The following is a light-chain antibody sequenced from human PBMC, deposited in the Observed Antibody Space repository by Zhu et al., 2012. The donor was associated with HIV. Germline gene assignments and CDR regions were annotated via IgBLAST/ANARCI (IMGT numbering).Light chain of an antibody. CDR1: HTVTSNY. CDR3: QQYATSPRT. V-gene: IGKV3-20*01. CDR2: GAS. J-gene: IGKJ1*01. Sequence: EIVLTQSPGTLSLSPGERATLSCRASHTVTSNYFAWYQQKPGQAPRLLIYGASSRATGIPDRFVGSGSGTDFTLTISRLEPEDFALYYCQQYATSPRTFGQGTEVEI.